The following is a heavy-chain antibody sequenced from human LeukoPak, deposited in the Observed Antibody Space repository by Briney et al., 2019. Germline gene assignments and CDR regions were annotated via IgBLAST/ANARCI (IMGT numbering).Heavy chain of an antibody. CDR1: GGSISSYY. V-gene: IGHV4-4*09. D-gene: IGHD6-13*01. J-gene: IGHJ3*02. CDR3: ASTLDVAGSNDAFDI. Sequence: SETLSLTCTVSGGSISSYYWSWIRQPPGKGLEWIGYIYTSGSTNYNPSLKSRDTISVDTSKNQFSLKLSSVTAADTAVYYCASTLDVAGSNDAFDIWGQGTMVTVSS. CDR2: IYTSGST.